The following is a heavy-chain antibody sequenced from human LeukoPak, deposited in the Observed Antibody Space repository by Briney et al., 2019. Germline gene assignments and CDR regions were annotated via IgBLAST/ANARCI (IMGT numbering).Heavy chain of an antibody. CDR2: ISVINNGNA. D-gene: IGHD2-21*02. V-gene: IGHV1-18*01. J-gene: IGHJ3*02. CDR1: GGTFSSYA. Sequence: GASVKVSCKASGGTFSSYAISWVRQAPGQGLEWMGWISVINNGNARYAQKFQGRLTMTTDTSTTTAYMELRSLRSDDTAVYYCSREFPFCGADCFSGVFDIWGQGTMVTVS. CDR3: SREFPFCGADCFSGVFDI.